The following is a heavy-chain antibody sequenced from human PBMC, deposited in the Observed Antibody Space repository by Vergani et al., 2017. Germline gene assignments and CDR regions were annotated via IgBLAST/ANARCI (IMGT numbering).Heavy chain of an antibody. Sequence: QVQLVQSGAEVKKPGSSVKVSCKASGGTFSSYAISWVRQAPGQGLEWMGGIIPIFGTANYAQKFQGRVTITADEAARTAYMELSSLRAEDTAVYYYAREGYYYMDVGGKGTTVTVSS. J-gene: IGHJ6*03. V-gene: IGHV1-69*01. CDR3: AREGYYYMDV. CDR2: IIPIFGTA. CDR1: GGTFSSYA.